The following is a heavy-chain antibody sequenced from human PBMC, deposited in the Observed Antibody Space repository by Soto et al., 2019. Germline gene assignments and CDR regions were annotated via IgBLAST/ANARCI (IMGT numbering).Heavy chain of an antibody. V-gene: IGHV4-31*03. Sequence: QVQLQESGPGLVKPSQTLSLTCTVSGGSISSGGYYWSWIRQHPGKGLEWIGYIYYSGSTYYNPSLKSRVTTSVDTSKNQFSLKLSSVTSADTAVYYCARSGYSYGPNPLLYWGQGTLVTVSS. CDR1: GGSISSGGYY. D-gene: IGHD5-18*01. CDR3: ARSGYSYGPNPLLY. CDR2: IYYSGST. J-gene: IGHJ4*02.